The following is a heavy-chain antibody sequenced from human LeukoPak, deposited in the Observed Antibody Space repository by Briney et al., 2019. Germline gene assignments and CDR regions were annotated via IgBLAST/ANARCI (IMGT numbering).Heavy chain of an antibody. J-gene: IGHJ3*02. CDR1: GFTFSNYA. CDR2: ISGSGDNT. Sequence: GGSLRLSCSASGFTFSNYAMSWVRQAPGKGLEWVSVISGSGDNTYYIDSVKGRFTISRDNSKNTLSLQMNSLRPEDTAVYYCAKPKAAAGLVDAFDIWGQGTMVTVSS. D-gene: IGHD6-13*01. CDR3: AKPKAAAGLVDAFDI. V-gene: IGHV3-23*01.